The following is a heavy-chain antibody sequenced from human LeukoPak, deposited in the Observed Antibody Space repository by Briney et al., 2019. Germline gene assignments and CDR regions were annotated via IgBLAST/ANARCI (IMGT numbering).Heavy chain of an antibody. CDR3: ARGLGDFDWLLSGNYFDY. J-gene: IGHJ4*02. CDR2: ISYGGSNK. V-gene: IGHV3-30-3*01. CDR1: GFTFSSYA. Sequence: GGSLRLSCAASGFTFSSYAMHWVRQAPGKGLEWVAVISYGGSNKYYAGSVKGRFTISRDNSKNTLYLQMNSLRAEDTAVYYCARGLGDFDWLLSGNYFDYWGQGTLVTVSS. D-gene: IGHD3-9*01.